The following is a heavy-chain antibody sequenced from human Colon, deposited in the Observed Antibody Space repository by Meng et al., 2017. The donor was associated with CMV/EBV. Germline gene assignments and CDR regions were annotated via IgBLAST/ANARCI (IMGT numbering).Heavy chain of an antibody. CDR3: ARGQLWLDS. D-gene: IGHD3-10*01. V-gene: IGHV3-13*01. Sequence: GESLKISCVASGFTFSSYDMPWVRQATGKGLEWVSSIGTAGDTYYAGSVKGRFTISRDNAKNSLYLEMNNLRAEDTAVYYCARGQLWLDSWGQGTLVTVSS. J-gene: IGHJ5*01. CDR1: GFTFSSYD. CDR2: IGTAGDT.